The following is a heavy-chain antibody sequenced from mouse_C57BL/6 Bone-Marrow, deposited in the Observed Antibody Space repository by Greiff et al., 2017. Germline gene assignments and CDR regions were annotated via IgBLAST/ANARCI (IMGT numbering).Heavy chain of an antibody. Sequence: VQLQQSGAELVMPGASVKLSCKASGYTFTSYWMHWVKQRPGQGLEWIGEIDPSDSYTNYNQKFKGKSTLTVDKSSSTAYMQLSSLTSEDSAVYYCASKGAMDYWGQGTSVTVSS. V-gene: IGHV1-69*01. CDR2: IDPSDSYT. J-gene: IGHJ4*01. CDR3: ASKGAMDY. CDR1: GYTFTSYW.